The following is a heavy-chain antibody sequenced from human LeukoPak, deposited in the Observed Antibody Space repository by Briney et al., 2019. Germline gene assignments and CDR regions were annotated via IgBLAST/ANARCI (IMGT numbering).Heavy chain of an antibody. CDR2: IYYSGST. CDR1: GGSISSGGYY. D-gene: IGHD2-2*01. J-gene: IGHJ4*02. Sequence: SETLSLTCTVSGGSISSGGYYWSWIRQHPGKGLEWIGYIYYSGSTYYNPSLKSRVTISVDTSKNQFSLKLSSVTAADTAVYYCARALNLPYCSSTRCANLDFDYWGQGTLVTVSS. V-gene: IGHV4-31*03. CDR3: ARALNLPYCSSTRCANLDFDY.